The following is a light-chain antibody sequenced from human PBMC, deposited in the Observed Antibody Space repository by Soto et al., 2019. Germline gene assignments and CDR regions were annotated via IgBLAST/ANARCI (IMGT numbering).Light chain of an antibody. CDR2: EVN. Sequence: QSVLTQPASVSGSPGQSITISCTGTSSDVGAYDYVSWYQQHPGKAPKLIIFEVNNRPSGVSHRFSGSKSDNTASLTISGLQTEDEADYYCCAYTHRSTVVFGGGTQLTVL. J-gene: IGLJ7*01. V-gene: IGLV2-14*01. CDR1: SSDVGAYDY. CDR3: CAYTHRSTVV.